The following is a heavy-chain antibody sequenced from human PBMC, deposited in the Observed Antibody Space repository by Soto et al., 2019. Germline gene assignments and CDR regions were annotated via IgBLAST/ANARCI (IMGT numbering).Heavy chain of an antibody. V-gene: IGHV4-4*03. CDR1: GDSISSDKW. CDR3: ARDPAP. CDR2: IYHSGST. J-gene: IGHJ5*02. Sequence: RRTLSLTCAVSGDSISSDKWWSWIRQPPGKGLQWIGEIYHSGSTKYNPSLKSRVIISVDKSKNQFSLKLTSVTAADTAVYYCARDPAPWGQGTLVTVSS.